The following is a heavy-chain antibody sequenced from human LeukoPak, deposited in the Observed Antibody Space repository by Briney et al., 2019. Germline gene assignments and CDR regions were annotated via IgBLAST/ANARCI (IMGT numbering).Heavy chain of an antibody. D-gene: IGHD3-10*01. J-gene: IGHJ4*02. Sequence: GGSLRLSCAASGFTFSSYAMSWVRQAPGKGLEWVSAISGSGGSTYYADSVKGRFTISRDNSKNTLYLQMNSLRAEDTALYYCAKDGYYYGSGSYRVGPFDYWGQGTLVTVSS. V-gene: IGHV3-23*01. CDR2: ISGSGGST. CDR1: GFTFSSYA. CDR3: AKDGYYYGSGSYRVGPFDY.